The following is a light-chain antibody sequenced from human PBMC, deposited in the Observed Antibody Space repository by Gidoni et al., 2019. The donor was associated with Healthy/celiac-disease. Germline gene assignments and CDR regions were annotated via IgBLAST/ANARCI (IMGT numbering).Light chain of an antibody. J-gene: IGKJ2*01. CDR2: DAS. CDR1: QDISHY. CDR3: QQYDNLPYT. V-gene: IGKV1-33*01. Sequence: DIQMTQSPSSLSASVGDRVNITCQASQDISHYLNWYQQKPGKAPKLLIYDASNLETGVPSRFSGSGSGTDFTFTISSLQHEDIATYYCQQYDNLPYTVGQGTKLEIK.